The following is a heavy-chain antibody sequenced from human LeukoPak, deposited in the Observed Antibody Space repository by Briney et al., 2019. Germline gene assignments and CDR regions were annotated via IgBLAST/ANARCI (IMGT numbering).Heavy chain of an antibody. CDR3: AKDYCSGGSCYSDY. J-gene: IGHJ4*02. CDR2: ISYDGSNK. D-gene: IGHD2-15*01. Sequence: PGGSLRPSCAASGFTFSSYGMHRVRQAPGKGLEWVAVISYDGSNKYYADSVKGRFTISRDNSKNTLYLQMNSLRAEDTAVYYCAKDYCSGGSCYSDYWGQGTLVTVSS. V-gene: IGHV3-30*18. CDR1: GFTFSSYG.